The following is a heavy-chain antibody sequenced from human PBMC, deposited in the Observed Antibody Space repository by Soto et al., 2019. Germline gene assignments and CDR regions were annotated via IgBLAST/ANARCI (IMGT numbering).Heavy chain of an antibody. Sequence: SVKVSCKASGGTFSSYAISWVRQAPGQGLEWMGGIIPIFGTANYAQKFQGRVTITADESTSTAYMELSSLRSEDTAVYYCARHSTEDYYDSSGCPEYYYGMDVWGQGTTVTVSS. CDR1: GGTFSSYA. CDR2: IIPIFGTA. V-gene: IGHV1-69*13. CDR3: ARHSTEDYYDSSGCPEYYYGMDV. J-gene: IGHJ6*02. D-gene: IGHD3-22*01.